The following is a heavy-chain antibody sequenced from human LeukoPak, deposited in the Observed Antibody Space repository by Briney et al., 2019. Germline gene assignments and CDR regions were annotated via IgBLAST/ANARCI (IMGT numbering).Heavy chain of an antibody. D-gene: IGHD3-3*01. J-gene: IGHJ5*02. Sequence: ASVKVSCKSSGYTFSSYGIGWVRLAPGQGLEWMGWISVYNGYTNYAQKFQGRVTMTTDTSTSTGYMELRSLRSDDTAVYYCARGYDFWSGQNWFDPWGQGTLVTVSS. V-gene: IGHV1-18*01. CDR2: ISVYNGYT. CDR3: ARGYDFWSGQNWFDP. CDR1: GYTFSSYG.